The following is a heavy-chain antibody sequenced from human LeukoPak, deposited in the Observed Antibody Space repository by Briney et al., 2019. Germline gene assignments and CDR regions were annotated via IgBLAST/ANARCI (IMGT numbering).Heavy chain of an antibody. Sequence: PGGSLRLSCAASGFTFSSYGMHWVRQAPGKGLEWVAVIWYDGSNKYYADSVKGRFTISRDNSKNTLYLQMNSLRAEETAVYYCARLYREYCSGGSCYPGTDYWGQGTLVTVSS. J-gene: IGHJ4*02. CDR3: ARLYREYCSGGSCYPGTDY. D-gene: IGHD2-15*01. CDR2: IWYDGSNK. CDR1: GFTFSSYG. V-gene: IGHV3-33*01.